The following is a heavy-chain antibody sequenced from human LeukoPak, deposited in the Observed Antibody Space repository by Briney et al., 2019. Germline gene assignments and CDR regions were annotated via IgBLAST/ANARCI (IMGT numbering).Heavy chain of an antibody. V-gene: IGHV1-46*01. J-gene: IGHJ4*02. D-gene: IGHD2-15*01. CDR1: GYTFTSYY. Sequence: ASVKVSCKASGYTFTSYYMHWVRQAPGQGLEWMGIINPSGGSTSYAQKFQGRVTMTRDTSTSTAYMELSSLRSEDTAVYYCATQRRCSGGSCYAFDYWGQGTLVTVSS. CDR2: INPSGGST. CDR3: ATQRRCSGGSCYAFDY.